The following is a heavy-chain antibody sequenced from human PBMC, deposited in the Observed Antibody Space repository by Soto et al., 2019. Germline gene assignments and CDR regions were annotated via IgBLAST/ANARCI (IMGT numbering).Heavy chain of an antibody. CDR1: SGSISNSY. CDR3: ARHSPPFFYGSGQWDV. J-gene: IGHJ6*02. CDR2: IYSSGST. V-gene: IGHV4-59*08. Sequence: QVQLQESGPGLVRPSETLSLTCTVSSGSISNSYWSWIRQSPGKGLELIGYIYSSGSTNYNPSLKSRVTISVDTSKNQFSLKLSSLIAADTAVYYCARHSPPFFYGSGQWDVWGQGTTVTVSS. D-gene: IGHD3-10*01.